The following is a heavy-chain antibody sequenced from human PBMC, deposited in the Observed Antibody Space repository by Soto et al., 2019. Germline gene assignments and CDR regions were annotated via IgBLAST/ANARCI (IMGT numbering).Heavy chain of an antibody. V-gene: IGHV4-4*02. Sequence: SETLSLTCAVSGDSISSMNWWSWVRQPPGKGLEWIGEIHHSGSTNYNPSLMSRVTISVDKSKNQFSLKLTSVTAADTAVYYCARHTPAISISDHWGQGTLVTVSS. J-gene: IGHJ4*02. CDR2: IHHSGST. CDR3: ARHTPAISISDH. D-gene: IGHD2-15*01. CDR1: GDSISSMNW.